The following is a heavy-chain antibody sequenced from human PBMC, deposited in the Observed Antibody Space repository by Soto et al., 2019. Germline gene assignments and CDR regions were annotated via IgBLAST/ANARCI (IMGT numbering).Heavy chain of an antibody. Sequence: QITLKESGPTLVKPTQTLTLTCTFSGFSLGTNGEGVAWICQPPGKALEWLALIYWDDDKHHSPSLKSRLTVTKDTSKDQVVLAMPIMDPVDTATYSCAHRLVLRYFDADNDAFDIWGQGTMVTVSS. CDR1: GFSLGTNGEG. CDR3: AHRLVLRYFDADNDAFDI. CDR2: IYWDDDK. J-gene: IGHJ3*02. D-gene: IGHD3-9*01. V-gene: IGHV2-5*02.